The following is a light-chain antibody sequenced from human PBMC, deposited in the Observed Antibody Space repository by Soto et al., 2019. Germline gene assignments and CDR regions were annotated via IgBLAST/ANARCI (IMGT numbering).Light chain of an antibody. CDR2: DAS. CDR3: QQYDNLPLT. CDR1: QDISNY. V-gene: IGKV1-33*01. Sequence: DIQMTQSPSSLSASVGDRVTITCQARQDISNYLNWYQQKPGKDPKLLIYDASNLETGVPSRFSGSGSRTDFTFTISSLQPEDIATYYCQQYDNLPLTFGGGTKVEIK. J-gene: IGKJ4*01.